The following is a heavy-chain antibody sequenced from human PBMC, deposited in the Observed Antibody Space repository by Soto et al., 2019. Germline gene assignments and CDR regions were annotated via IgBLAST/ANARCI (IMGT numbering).Heavy chain of an antibody. D-gene: IGHD3-10*01. CDR2: VNPIVSMS. Sequence: QVQLVQSGAEVKRPGSSVKVGCKASGDTFNFYSVNWVRQAPGLGLEWMGRVNPIVSMSNYAQKFQGRVKMTADKSTSTAYMELSSLRSEDTAIYYCASSYGSGYRAFDYWGQGALATVSS. CDR1: GDTFNFYS. CDR3: ASSYGSGYRAFDY. V-gene: IGHV1-69*02. J-gene: IGHJ4*02.